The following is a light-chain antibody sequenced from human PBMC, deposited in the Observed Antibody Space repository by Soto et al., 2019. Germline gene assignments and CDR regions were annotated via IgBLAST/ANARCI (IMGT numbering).Light chain of an antibody. J-gene: IGKJ4*01. V-gene: IGKV3-15*01. CDR1: QSVSSN. CDR2: GAS. Sequence: EVVMTQSPATLSVSLGDRATLSCRASQSVSSNLAWYQQKPGQGPRLLIYGASTRATGIPARFSGSGSGTEFTLTISSLQSEDFAVYSGQQYNNWPLTFGGGTKVEIK. CDR3: QQYNNWPLT.